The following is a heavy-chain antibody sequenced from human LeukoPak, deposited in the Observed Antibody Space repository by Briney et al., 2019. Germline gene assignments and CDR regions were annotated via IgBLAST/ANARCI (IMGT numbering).Heavy chain of an antibody. CDR3: AFDFGGYSDT. D-gene: IGHD3-10*01. J-gene: IGHJ5*02. CDR1: GATFSTFW. Sequence: GGSLRLSCAVSGATFSTFWMHWVRQVPGKGPAGVSRTNPDGSRVDYADSVKGRFTISRDNARDTLYLQMNSLRVEDTAMYYCAFDFGGYSDTWGQGTLVTVSS. CDR2: TNPDGSRV. V-gene: IGHV3-74*01.